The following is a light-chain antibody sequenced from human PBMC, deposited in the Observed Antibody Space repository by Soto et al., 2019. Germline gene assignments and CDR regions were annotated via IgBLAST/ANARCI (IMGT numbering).Light chain of an antibody. CDR2: EVS. CDR1: SSDVGSYDR. J-gene: IGLJ2*01. V-gene: IGLV2-18*02. Sequence: QSALAQPPSVSGSPGQSVTISCTGTSSDVGSYDRVSWYQQPPGTAPKLMIYEVSNRPSGVPDRFSGSKSGNTASLTISGLQAEDEADYYCSSFTSSDTVVFGGGTKVT. CDR3: SSFTSSDTVV.